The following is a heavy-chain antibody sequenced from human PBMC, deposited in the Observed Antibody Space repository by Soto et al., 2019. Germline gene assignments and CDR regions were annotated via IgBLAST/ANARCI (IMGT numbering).Heavy chain of an antibody. Sequence: PWGSLSLSSAASGFSSSLYWTSWVRQTPGKGLEWVANRNEDGSEKFFADSVKGRFTISRDNAKNSLSLQMNSLTADDTAVYYCARTGWPQSSYYFDYWGQGTLVTVSS. CDR1: GFSSSLYW. CDR2: RNEDGSEK. J-gene: IGHJ4*02. CDR3: ARTGWPQSSYYFDY. V-gene: IGHV3-7*03. D-gene: IGHD3-16*01.